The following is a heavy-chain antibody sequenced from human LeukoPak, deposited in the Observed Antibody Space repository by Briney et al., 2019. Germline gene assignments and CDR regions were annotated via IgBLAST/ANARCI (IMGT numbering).Heavy chain of an antibody. J-gene: IGHJ3*02. V-gene: IGHV3-53*04. CDR1: GFTVSSNY. CDR2: IYSGGST. CDR3: ARGRLDFDSVWGTYRTYAFDI. Sequence: TGGSLRLSCAASGFTVSSNYMSWVRQAPGKGLEWVSVIYSGGSTYYADSVKGRFTISRHNSKNTLYLQMNSLRAEDTAVYYCARGRLDFDSVWGTYRTYAFDIWGQGTLVTVSS. D-gene: IGHD3-16*02.